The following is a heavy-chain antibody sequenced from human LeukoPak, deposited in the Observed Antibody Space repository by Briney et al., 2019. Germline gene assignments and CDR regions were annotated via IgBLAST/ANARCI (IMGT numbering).Heavy chain of an antibody. CDR3: AGSGGTWFDP. CDR2: IYHSGST. J-gene: IGHJ5*02. Sequence: SETLSLTCTVSGGSISSSSYYWGWIRQPPGKGLEWIGEIYHSGSTNYNPSLKSRVTISVDKSKNQFSLKLSSVTAADTAVYYCAGSGGTWFDPWGQGTLVTVSS. CDR1: GGSISSSSYY. V-gene: IGHV4-39*07. D-gene: IGHD2-15*01.